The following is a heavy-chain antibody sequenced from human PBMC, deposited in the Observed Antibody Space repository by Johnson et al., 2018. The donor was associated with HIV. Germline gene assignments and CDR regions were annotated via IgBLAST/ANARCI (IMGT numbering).Heavy chain of an antibody. J-gene: IGHJ3*02. D-gene: IGHD3-22*01. CDR3: AKETRDSRSAFDI. CDR1: GFSFSSYG. CDR2: TQLDGSNR. V-gene: IGHV3-30*02. Sequence: QVQLVESGGGVVQPGGSLRLSCAASGFSFSSYGIPWVRQAPGKGLEWVAFTQLDGSNRYYADSVKGRFTISRDNSKKTVYLQMNSLRAEDTAVYYCAKETRDSRSAFDIWGQGTMVTVSS.